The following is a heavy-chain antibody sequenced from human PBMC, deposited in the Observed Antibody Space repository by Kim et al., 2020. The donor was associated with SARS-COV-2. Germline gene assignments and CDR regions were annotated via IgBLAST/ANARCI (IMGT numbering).Heavy chain of an antibody. D-gene: IGHD3-9*01. V-gene: IGHV4-34*01. CDR2: INHSGST. Sequence: SETLSLTCAVYGGSFSGYYWSWIRQPPGKGLEWIGEINHSGSTNYNPSLKSRVTISVDTSKNQFSLKLSSVTAADTAVYYCARGPRIRYFDWLSAVPGGMDVWGQGTTVTVSS. CDR3: ARGPRIRYFDWLSAVPGGMDV. CDR1: GGSFSGYY. J-gene: IGHJ6*02.